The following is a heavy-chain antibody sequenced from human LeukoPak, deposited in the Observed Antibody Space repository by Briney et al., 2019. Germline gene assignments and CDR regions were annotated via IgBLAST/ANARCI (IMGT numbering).Heavy chain of an antibody. Sequence: ASVKVSCKASGNTFIGYYIHWVRQAPGQGLEWMGRINPNSGGTNYARKFQGRVTMTRDTSISTAYMELNSLISDDTAVYYCARDSSGGYYYMDVWGKGTTVTVSS. CDR3: ARDSSGGYYYMDV. CDR2: INPNSGGT. CDR1: GNTFIGYY. V-gene: IGHV1-2*06. J-gene: IGHJ6*03. D-gene: IGHD2-15*01.